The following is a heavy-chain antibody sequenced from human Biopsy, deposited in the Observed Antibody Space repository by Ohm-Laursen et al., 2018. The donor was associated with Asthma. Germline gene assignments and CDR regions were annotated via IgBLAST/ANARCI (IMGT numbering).Heavy chain of an antibody. J-gene: IGHJ4*02. V-gene: IGHV4-31*03. CDR2: IHHSGNS. D-gene: IGHD3-22*01. Sequence: TLSLTCTVSGDSIISGGCCWNWIRQHPGKGLEWIGYIHHSGNSYFNPSLKSRVSFSRDTSKNQFSLRLSSVTAADTAMYYCARIPRRSGSYFVDYWGQGTLVTVSS. CDR1: GDSIISGGCC. CDR3: ARIPRRSGSYFVDY.